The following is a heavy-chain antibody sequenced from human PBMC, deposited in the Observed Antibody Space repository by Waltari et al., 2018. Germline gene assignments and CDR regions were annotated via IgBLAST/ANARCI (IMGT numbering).Heavy chain of an antibody. CDR3: ARLPRGSVIIGAFDI. Sequence: VQLQESGPGLVKPSETLSLSCDVSGDSITSHFWSWIRQAPGKGLEWIGYMYFSGTHNYNPSLKSRVTSARDTSKNHFSLNLRSVTAADTAIYYCARLPRGSVIIGAFDIWGQGTQVTVSS. CDR2: MYFSGTH. D-gene: IGHD3-22*01. J-gene: IGHJ3*02. CDR1: GDSITSHF. V-gene: IGHV4-59*11.